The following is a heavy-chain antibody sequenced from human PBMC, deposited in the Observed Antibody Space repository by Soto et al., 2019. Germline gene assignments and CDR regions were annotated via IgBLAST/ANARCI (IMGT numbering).Heavy chain of an antibody. Sequence: GASVKVSCKASGGTFSSYAISWVRQAPGQGLEWMGGIIPIFGTANYAQKLQGRVTITADESTSTAYMELSSLRSEDTAVYYCARVWLAVAGHDAFDIWGQGTMVTVSS. V-gene: IGHV1-69*13. J-gene: IGHJ3*02. CDR1: GGTFSSYA. D-gene: IGHD6-19*01. CDR2: IIPIFGTA. CDR3: ARVWLAVAGHDAFDI.